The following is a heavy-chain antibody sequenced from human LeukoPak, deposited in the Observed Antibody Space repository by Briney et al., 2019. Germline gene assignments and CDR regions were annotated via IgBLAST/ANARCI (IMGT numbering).Heavy chain of an antibody. CDR3: ARDSGDAVAVNWYFDL. Sequence: ASVKVSCKASGYTFTGYYMHWVRQAPGQGLEWMGRINPNSGGTNYAQKFQGRVTMTRDTSISTAYMGLSRLRSDDTAVYYCARDSGDAVAVNWYFDLWGRGTLVTVSS. V-gene: IGHV1-2*06. CDR2: INPNSGGT. J-gene: IGHJ2*01. CDR1: GYTFTGYY. D-gene: IGHD6-19*01.